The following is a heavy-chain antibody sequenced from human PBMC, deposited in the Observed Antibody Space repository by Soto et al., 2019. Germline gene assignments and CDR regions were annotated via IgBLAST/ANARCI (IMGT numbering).Heavy chain of an antibody. CDR2: INAGTGIA. D-gene: IGHD1-20*01. CDR1: GYSFTTYA. J-gene: IGHJ6*02. CDR3: AREYNWNDVRYGMDV. V-gene: IGHV1-3*01. Sequence: ASVKVSCKASGYSFTTYAMHWVRQAPGQRLEWMGWINAGTGIAKYSQKFQDRVSISRDTSANTAYMELSSLRSEDTAVYFCAREYNWNDVRYGMDVWGQGTTVTVSS.